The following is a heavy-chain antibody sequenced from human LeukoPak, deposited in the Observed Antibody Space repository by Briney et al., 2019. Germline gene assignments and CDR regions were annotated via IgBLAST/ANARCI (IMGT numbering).Heavy chain of an antibody. V-gene: IGHV1-2*02. CDR2: INPNSGGT. J-gene: IGHJ5*02. D-gene: IGHD6-19*01. CDR1: GYTFTGYY. Sequence: GSSVKVSCKASGYTFTGYYMHWVRQAPGQGLEWMGWINPNSGGTNYAQKFQGRVTMTRDTSINTAYMELSRLRSDDTAVYYCAREYSSGSWFDPWGQGTLVTVSS. CDR3: AREYSSGSWFDP.